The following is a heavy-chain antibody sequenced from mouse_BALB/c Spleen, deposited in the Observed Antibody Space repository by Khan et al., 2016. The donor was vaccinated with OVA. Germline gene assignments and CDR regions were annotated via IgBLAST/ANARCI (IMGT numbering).Heavy chain of an antibody. J-gene: IGHJ1*01. CDR3: AICYDYETSYFDV. CDR1: GYIFTSYW. D-gene: IGHD2-4*01. CDR2: IYPGTGSI. Sequence: VQLQESGAELVRPGASVKLSCKTSGYIFTSYWIHWVKQRSGQGLEWIARIYPGTGSIFFNEKFKGKATLTADKSSSTAYMQLSSLKSEDSAVYFCAICYDYETSYFDVWGAGTTVTVSS. V-gene: IGHV1S132*01.